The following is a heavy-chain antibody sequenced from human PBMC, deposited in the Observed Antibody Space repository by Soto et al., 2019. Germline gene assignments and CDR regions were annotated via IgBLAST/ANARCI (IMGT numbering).Heavy chain of an antibody. V-gene: IGHV1-46*03. J-gene: IGHJ4*02. CDR1: GYTFAGSY. Sequence: ASVKVCCKASGYTFAGSYMHWVRQAPGQGLEWMGRINPSSGGTSYAQKFQGRVTMTRDTSTSTVYMELSSLRSEDTAVYYCARSKLDIVVVVAATGPSDYWGQGTLVTVSS. CDR2: INPSSGGT. D-gene: IGHD2-15*01. CDR3: ARSKLDIVVVVAATGPSDY.